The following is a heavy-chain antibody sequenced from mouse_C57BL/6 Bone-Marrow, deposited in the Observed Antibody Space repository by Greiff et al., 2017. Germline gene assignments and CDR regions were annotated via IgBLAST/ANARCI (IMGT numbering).Heavy chain of an antibody. CDR2: ISYSGST. D-gene: IGHD1-1*01. J-gene: IGHJ2*01. CDR1: GYSITSDY. Sequence: EVQGVESGPGLAKPSQTLSLTCSVTGYSITSDYWNWIRKFPGNKLEYMGYISYSGSTYYNPSLKSRISITRDTSKNQYYLQLNSVTTGDTATYYGARSHYYGSSPFDDWGKGTTLTVSS. CDR3: ARSHYYGSSPFDD. V-gene: IGHV3-8*01.